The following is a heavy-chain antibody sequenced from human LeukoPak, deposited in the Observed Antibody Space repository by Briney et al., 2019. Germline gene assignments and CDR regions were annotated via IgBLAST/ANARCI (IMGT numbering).Heavy chain of an antibody. Sequence: ASVKVSCKASGYTFTSYGISWVRQAPGQGLEGIGWVSAYNGNTKYAQQLEGRVTRTTDTSTITAYIELRSVRSDDTAVYYCARVASPDIVVVPAAIGIYSGMDVWGQGTTVTVSS. V-gene: IGHV1-18*01. CDR1: GYTFTSYG. CDR3: ARVASPDIVVVPAAIGIYSGMDV. J-gene: IGHJ6*02. CDR2: VSAYNGNT. D-gene: IGHD2-2*02.